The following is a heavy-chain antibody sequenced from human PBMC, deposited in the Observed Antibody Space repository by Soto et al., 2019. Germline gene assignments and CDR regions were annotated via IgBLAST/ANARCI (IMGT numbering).Heavy chain of an antibody. CDR1: VDTFRGYY. CDR3: ARTKRKGAWFDP. Sequence: QVQLQQWGAGLLKPSETLSLTCAVYVDTFRGYYWSWIRQPPGKGLEWIGQINHSGRTNYEPSLKSRVTLSIDTSKNQFSLKLTSVTAADTPIYYCARTKRKGAWFDPWGQGTLVTVSS. V-gene: IGHV4-34*01. D-gene: IGHD1-26*01. CDR2: INHSGRT. J-gene: IGHJ5*02.